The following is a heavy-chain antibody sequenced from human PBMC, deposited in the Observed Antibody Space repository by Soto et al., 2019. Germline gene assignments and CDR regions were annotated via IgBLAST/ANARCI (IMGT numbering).Heavy chain of an antibody. CDR1: GGPISNRDSY. CDR2: IHYSGNG. CDR3: ARLSLYDSSRGWFDP. D-gene: IGHD3-22*01. J-gene: IGHJ5*02. Sequence: QLHLQESGPGLVKPSETLSLTCTVSGGPISNRDSYWGWIRQPPGRGLEWIGSIHYSGNGHYNPSLNSRVTISVATSKNQFSLKVNSVTATDTSKYYCARLSLYDSSRGWFDPGGQGTLVTVSS. V-gene: IGHV4-39*01.